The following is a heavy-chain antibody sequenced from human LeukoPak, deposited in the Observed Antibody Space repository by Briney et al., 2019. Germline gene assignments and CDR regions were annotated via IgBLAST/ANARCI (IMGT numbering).Heavy chain of an antibody. V-gene: IGHV4-59*01. D-gene: IGHD6-13*01. CDR2: IYYSGST. Sequence: PSETLSFTCTVSGGSISSYYWSWIRQPPGKGLEWIGYIYYSGSTNYNPSLKSRVTISVDTSKNQFSLKLSSVTAADSAVYYCARAHHSSSWYHFDYGGQGTLVTVSS. CDR1: GGSISSYY. CDR3: ARAHHSSSWYHFDY. J-gene: IGHJ4*02.